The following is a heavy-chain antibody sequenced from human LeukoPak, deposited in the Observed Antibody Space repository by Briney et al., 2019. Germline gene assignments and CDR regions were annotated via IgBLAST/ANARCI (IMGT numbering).Heavy chain of an antibody. D-gene: IGHD5-18*01. CDR1: GFTFSSYG. CDR3: AKRWGREDTAMAEDY. CDR2: ISGSGGST. V-gene: IGHV3-23*01. J-gene: IGHJ4*02. Sequence: GGSLRLSCAASGFTFSSYGMSWVRQAPGKGLEWVSAISGSGGSTYYADSVKGRFTISRDSSKNTLYLQMNSLRAEDTAVYYCAKRWGREDTAMAEDYWGQGTLVTVSS.